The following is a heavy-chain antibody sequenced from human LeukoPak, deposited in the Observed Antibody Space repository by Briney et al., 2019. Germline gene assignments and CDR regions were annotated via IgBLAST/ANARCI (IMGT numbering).Heavy chain of an antibody. CDR3: ARRVGYCSGSSCEYFDY. CDR2: IYPGDSDT. V-gene: IGHV5-51*01. J-gene: IGHJ4*02. CDR1: GYSFTSHW. D-gene: IGHD2-15*01. Sequence: GESLKISCKGSGYSFTSHWIGWVRQMPGKGLEWMGIIYPGDSDTRYSPSFQGQVTISADKSISTAYLQWSSLKASDSAMYYCARRVGYCSGSSCEYFDYWGQGTQVTVSS.